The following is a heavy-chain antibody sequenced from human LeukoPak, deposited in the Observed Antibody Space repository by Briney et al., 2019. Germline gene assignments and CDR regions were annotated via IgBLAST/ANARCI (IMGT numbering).Heavy chain of an antibody. CDR1: GGSISSGSYY. J-gene: IGHJ6*03. CDR3: ARVSEVAAPYYYYYYMDV. D-gene: IGHD2-15*01. CDR2: IYTSGST. Sequence: SETLSLTCTVSGGSISSGSYYWSWIRQPAGKGLEWIGRIYTSGSTNYNPSLKSRVTISVDTSKNQFSLKLSSVTAADTAVYYCARVSEVAAPYYYYYYMDVWGKGTTVTISS. V-gene: IGHV4-61*02.